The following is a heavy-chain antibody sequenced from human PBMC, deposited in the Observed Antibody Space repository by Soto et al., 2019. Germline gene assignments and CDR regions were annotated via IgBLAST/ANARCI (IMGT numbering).Heavy chain of an antibody. CDR1: GGTFSSYA. D-gene: IGHD5-12*01. V-gene: IGHV1-69*13. CDR2: IIPIFGTA. CDR3: ARDRGYSGYDYTAPFDY. Sequence: GASVKVSCKASGGTFSSYAISWVLQAPGQGLEWMGGIIPIFGTANYAQKFQGRVTITADESTSTAYMELSSLRSEDTAVYYCARDRGYSGYDYTAPFDYWGQGTLVTVSS. J-gene: IGHJ4*02.